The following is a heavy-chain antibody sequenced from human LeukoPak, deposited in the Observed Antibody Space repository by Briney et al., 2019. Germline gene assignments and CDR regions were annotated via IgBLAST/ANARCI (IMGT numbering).Heavy chain of an antibody. D-gene: IGHD5-12*01. CDR3: SRGGRGYDSCYYYGMDV. Sequence: NPSETLSLTCTASGGSISSYYWSWIRQPPGKGLEWIGYIYDSGSTNYNPSLKSRVTISVDTSKNQFSLKLSSVTAADTAVSYCSRGGRGYDSCYYYGMDVWGQGTTVTVSS. CDR1: GGSISSYY. CDR2: IYDSGST. J-gene: IGHJ6*02. V-gene: IGHV4-59*01.